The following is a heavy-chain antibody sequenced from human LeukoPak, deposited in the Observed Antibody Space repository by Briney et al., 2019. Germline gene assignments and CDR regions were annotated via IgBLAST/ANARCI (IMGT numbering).Heavy chain of an antibody. J-gene: IGHJ3*02. D-gene: IGHD1-1*01. Sequence: PSETLSLTCTVSGGSIRSTNYYWGWIRQSPGKGLEWIGSLLSSGSTYHNPSLKSRVITSVDTSKNQFSLKLSSVTAADTAVYYCARHFLQLERQGERPNAFDIWGQGTMVTVSS. CDR1: GGSIRSTNYY. CDR3: ARHFLQLERQGERPNAFDI. CDR2: LLSSGST. V-gene: IGHV4-39*01.